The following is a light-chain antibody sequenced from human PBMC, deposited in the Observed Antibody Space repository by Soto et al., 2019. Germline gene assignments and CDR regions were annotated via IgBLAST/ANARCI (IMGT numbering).Light chain of an antibody. CDR1: QSVSSSY. Sequence: EIVLTQSAGTLSLSPGERATLSCRASQSVSSSYLAWYQQKLGQAPRLLMYGASSRATGIPDRFSGSGSGTDFTLTISRLEPEDFAVYYCHHYGSSRTFGQGTKVDIK. CDR3: HHYGSSRT. V-gene: IGKV3-20*01. CDR2: GAS. J-gene: IGKJ1*01.